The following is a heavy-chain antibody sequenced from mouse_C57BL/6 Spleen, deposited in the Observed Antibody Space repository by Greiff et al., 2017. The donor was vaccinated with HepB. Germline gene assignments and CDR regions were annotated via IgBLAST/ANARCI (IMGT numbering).Heavy chain of an antibody. CDR1: GYSFTGYY. CDR3: AREGGDALFAY. Sequence: EVMLVESGPELVKPGASVKISCKASGYSFTGYYMNWVKQSPEKSLEWIGEINPSTGGTTYNQKFKAKATLTVDKSSSTAYMQLKSLTSEDSAVYYCAREGGDALFAYWGQGTLVTVAA. CDR2: INPSTGGT. V-gene: IGHV1-42*01. J-gene: IGHJ3*01. D-gene: IGHD3-3*01.